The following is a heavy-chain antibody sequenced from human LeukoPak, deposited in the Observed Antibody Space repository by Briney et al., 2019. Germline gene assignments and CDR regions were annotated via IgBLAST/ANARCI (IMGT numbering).Heavy chain of an antibody. V-gene: IGHV3-23*01. Sequence: TGGSLRLSCAASGFTFSSYGMSWVRQAPGKGLEWVSAISGSGGSTYYADSVKGRFTISRDNSKNTLYLQMNSLRAEDTAVYYCAKDNYGSGRDMDVWGKGTTVTISS. CDR1: GFTFSSYG. CDR2: ISGSGGST. J-gene: IGHJ6*03. CDR3: AKDNYGSGRDMDV. D-gene: IGHD3-10*01.